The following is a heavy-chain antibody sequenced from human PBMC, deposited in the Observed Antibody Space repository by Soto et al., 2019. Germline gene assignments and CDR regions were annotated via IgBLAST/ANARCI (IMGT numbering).Heavy chain of an antibody. CDR2: IVPILGIP. CDR1: GGTFSGYV. D-gene: IGHD3-9*01. J-gene: IGHJ3*01. CDR3: ARGGFYEILTGSYPIDAFHL. V-gene: IGHV1-69*01. Sequence: QVQLVQSGAEVQKPGFSVKVSCRASGGTFSGYVITWVRQAPGHGLEWMGEIVPILGIPSYAQKFQGRVTIKADESTSTVYVELSNLRSEDSALYYCARGGFYEILTGSYPIDAFHLWGQGTMVTVSS.